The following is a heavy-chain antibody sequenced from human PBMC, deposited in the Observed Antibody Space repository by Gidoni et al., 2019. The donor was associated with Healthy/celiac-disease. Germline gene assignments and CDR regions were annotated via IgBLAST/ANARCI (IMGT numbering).Heavy chain of an antibody. V-gene: IGHV4-39*01. Sequence: QLQLQESGPGLVKPSETLSLTCTVSGGSISSSSYYWGWIRQPPGKGLEWIGSIYYSGSTYYNPSLKSRVTISVDTSKNQFSLKLSSVTAADTAVYYCARQIRGDLVSYYYDSSGYNFDYWGQGTLVTVSS. CDR2: IYYSGST. CDR3: ARQIRGDLVSYYYDSSGYNFDY. J-gene: IGHJ4*02. CDR1: GGSISSSSYY. D-gene: IGHD3-22*01.